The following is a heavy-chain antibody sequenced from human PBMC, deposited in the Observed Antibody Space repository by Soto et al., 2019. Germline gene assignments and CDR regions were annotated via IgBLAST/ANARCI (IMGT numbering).Heavy chain of an antibody. Sequence: DFGPTLVNPTQTLTLTYRFSGFSLDSRGNCVSCIRQSPRKALEWLALIDWEEDEFYTRSLGTRLTSSKDTSKSQIVLTMTNMPTVDTATYYCAWRRAGSSGPFDSWDTGFRFTASS. CDR3: AWRRAGSSGPFDS. J-gene: IGHJ4*02. V-gene: IGHV2-70*13. CDR1: GFSLDSRGNC. D-gene: IGHD6-19*01. CDR2: IDWEEDE.